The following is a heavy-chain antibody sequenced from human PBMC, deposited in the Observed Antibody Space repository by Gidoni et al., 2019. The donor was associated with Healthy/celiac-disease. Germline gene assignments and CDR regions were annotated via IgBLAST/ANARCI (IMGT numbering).Heavy chain of an antibody. V-gene: IGHV3-33*01. CDR2: IWYDGSNK. CDR1: GFTFSRYG. Sequence: QVQLVESGGGVVRPGRSRRLSCAASGFTFSRYGMHWVRQAPGKGLGWVAVIWYDGSNKYYADSVKGRFTISRDNSKNTLYLQMNSLRAEDTAVYYCARGTPYSGSYYGVYYWGQGTLVTVSS. J-gene: IGHJ4*02. D-gene: IGHD1-26*01. CDR3: ARGTPYSGSYYGVYY.